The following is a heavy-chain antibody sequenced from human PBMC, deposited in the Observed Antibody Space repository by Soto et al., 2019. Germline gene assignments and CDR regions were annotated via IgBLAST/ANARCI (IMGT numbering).Heavy chain of an antibody. CDR1: GFTFSSYA. V-gene: IGHV3-30-3*01. J-gene: IGHJ4*02. CDR3: AVPFWRGYSRYFDY. CDR2: ISYDGSNK. Sequence: QVQLVESGGGVVQPGRSLRLSCAASGFTFSSYAMHWVRQAPGKGLEWVAVISYDGSNKYYADSVKGRFTISRDNSKNTLYRQMNSLRAEDTAVYYCAVPFWRGYSRYFDYWGQGTLVTVSS. D-gene: IGHD3-3*01.